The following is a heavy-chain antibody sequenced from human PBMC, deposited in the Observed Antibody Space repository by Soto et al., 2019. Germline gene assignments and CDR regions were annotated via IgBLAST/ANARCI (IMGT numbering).Heavy chain of an antibody. J-gene: IGHJ4*02. CDR3: ARTVGAAYYFDF. CDR2: IYTSGST. CDR1: GDSMTKYY. D-gene: IGHD1-26*01. Sequence: SETLSLTCNVSGDSMTKYYWSWIRQPAGKGLEWIGRIYTSGSTNYNPSLKSRVTMSVDTSNNHFSLNLKSVTAADTAVYYCARTVGAAYYFDFWGQGALVTVS. V-gene: IGHV4-4*07.